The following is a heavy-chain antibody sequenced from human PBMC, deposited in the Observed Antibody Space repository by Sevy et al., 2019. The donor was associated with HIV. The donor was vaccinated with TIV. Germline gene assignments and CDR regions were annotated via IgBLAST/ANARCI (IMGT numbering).Heavy chain of an antibody. D-gene: IGHD5-12*01. CDR1: GFTFSDYY. CDR2: ISSSGSTI. CDR3: ARDSGGSGYDFSYYGMDV. V-gene: IGHV3-11*01. J-gene: IGHJ6*02. Sequence: GGSLRLSCAASGFTFSDYYMSWIRQAPGKGLEWVSYISSSGSTIYYADSVKGRFTISRDNAKNSLYLQMNSLRAEDTAVYYGARDSGGSGYDFSYYGMDVWGQGTTVTVSS.